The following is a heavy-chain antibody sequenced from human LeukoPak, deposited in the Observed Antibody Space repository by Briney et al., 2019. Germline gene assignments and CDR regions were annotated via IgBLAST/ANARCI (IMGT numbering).Heavy chain of an antibody. CDR3: ARVSGTYYEDFDY. CDR2: IYTSGTT. V-gene: IGHV4-4*07. Sequence: SETLSLTCTVSGGSFNSYSWSWIRQPAGKGLEWLGRIYTSGTTSYNPSLKSRVTMSVDTSENQFSLKLTSVTAADTAVYYCARVSGTYYEDFDYWGQGTLVTVSS. CDR1: GGSFNSYS. D-gene: IGHD3-10*01. J-gene: IGHJ4*02.